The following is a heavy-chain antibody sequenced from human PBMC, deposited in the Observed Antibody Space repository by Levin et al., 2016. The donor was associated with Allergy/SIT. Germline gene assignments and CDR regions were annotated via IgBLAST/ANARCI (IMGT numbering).Heavy chain of an antibody. Sequence: GESLKISCAGPGFTFSGAAMYWVRQASGKGLEWVGRIRSKANSYATGYAASVKGRFTISRDDSKNTAYLQMNSLKTEDTALYYCTRLSSDSSKGYFDYWGQGTLVTVSS. V-gene: IGHV3-73*01. CDR2: IRSKANSYAT. CDR1: GFTFSGAA. J-gene: IGHJ4*02. CDR3: TRLSSDSSKGYFDY. D-gene: IGHD3-22*01.